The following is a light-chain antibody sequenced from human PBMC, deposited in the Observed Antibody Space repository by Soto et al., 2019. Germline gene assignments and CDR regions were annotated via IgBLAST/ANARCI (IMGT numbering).Light chain of an antibody. CDR3: ATWDDSLSGYV. J-gene: IGLJ1*01. V-gene: IGLV1-47*02. Sequence: QSVVTQPPSVSGTPGQRVTIFCSGRRSNIGSNLVYWYQQLPGTAPKLLIFSNDQRPSGVPDRFSGSRSGTSASLAISGLRSEDEGDYYCATWDDSLSGYVFGTGTKVTVL. CDR2: SND. CDR1: RSNIGSNL.